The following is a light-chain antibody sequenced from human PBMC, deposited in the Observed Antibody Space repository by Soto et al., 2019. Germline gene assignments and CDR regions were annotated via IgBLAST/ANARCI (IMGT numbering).Light chain of an antibody. J-gene: IGKJ3*01. CDR2: YTS. V-gene: IGKV3-15*01. CDR3: QQYNKWPPGAT. CDR1: RTVSTN. Sequence: DIVMTQSPATLSVSPGERVTLSCSASRTVSTNLAWYQQKPGQAPRLLIYYTSTRATGIPARFSGSGSDKEFTLTISSLQSADSAVAYCQQYNKWPPGATFGPGTKVEI.